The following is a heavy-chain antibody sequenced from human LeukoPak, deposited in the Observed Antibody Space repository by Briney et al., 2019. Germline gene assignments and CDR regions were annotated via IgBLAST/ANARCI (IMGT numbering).Heavy chain of an antibody. D-gene: IGHD3-9*01. J-gene: IGHJ6*02. CDR1: GYTFTGYY. CDR3: ARIEVAAGPFDWSPWRTRIPYGMDV. CDR2: INPNSGGT. Sequence: ASVKVSCKASGYTFTGYYMHWVRQAPGQGLKWMGWINPNSGGTNYAQKFQGRVTMTRDTSISTAYMELSRLRSDDTAVYYCARIEVAAGPFDWSPWRTRIPYGMDVWGQGTTATVSS. V-gene: IGHV1-2*02.